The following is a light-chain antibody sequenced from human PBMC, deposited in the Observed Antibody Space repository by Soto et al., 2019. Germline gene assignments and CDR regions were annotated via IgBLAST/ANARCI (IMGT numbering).Light chain of an antibody. CDR3: QQSYSSPRT. CDR2: AAS. J-gene: IGKJ2*01. Sequence: DIQMTQSPSSLSASVGVRVTITCRASQSIINSLNWYQQKPGKAPNLLIYAASSLQSGVPSRFSGSGSGTDFTLTISSLQPEDFATYYCQQSYSSPRTFGQGTKLEIK. V-gene: IGKV1-39*01. CDR1: QSIINS.